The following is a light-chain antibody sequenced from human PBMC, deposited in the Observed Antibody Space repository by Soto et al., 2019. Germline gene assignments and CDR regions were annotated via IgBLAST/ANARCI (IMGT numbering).Light chain of an antibody. J-gene: IGKJ1*01. V-gene: IGKV3-15*01. CDR2: GAS. CDR1: QSVSRN. CDR3: PQYNNWPPT. Sequence: EIVMTRSPATLSVSPGERATLSCRASQSVSRNLAWYQQKPGQAPRLLIYGASTRATGIPARFSGSGSGTEFTLTISSLQSEDFVVYYCPQYNNWPPTFGQGPKLEIK.